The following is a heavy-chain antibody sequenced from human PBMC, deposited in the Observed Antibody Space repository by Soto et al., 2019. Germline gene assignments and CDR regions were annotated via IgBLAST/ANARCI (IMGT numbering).Heavy chain of an antibody. D-gene: IGHD2-15*01. CDR3: ASGPGGPDGPGDY. CDR2: INAGNGNT. Sequence: QVQLVQSGAEVKKPGASVKVSCKASGYTFTSYAMHWVRQAPGQRLEWMGWINAGNGNTKYSQKFQGRVTTTRDTAASTAYMELGSLRSEDTTVYSRASGPGGPDGPGDYWGQGTLVTASS. J-gene: IGHJ4*02. V-gene: IGHV1-3*01. CDR1: GYTFTSYA.